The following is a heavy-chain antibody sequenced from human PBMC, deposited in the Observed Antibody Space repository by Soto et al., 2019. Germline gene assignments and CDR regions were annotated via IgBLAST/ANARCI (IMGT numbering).Heavy chain of an antibody. CDR3: ARDIWSGDYKWFDS. CDR1: AVTINVHG. CDR2: ITNDASVQ. V-gene: IGHV3-30*03. Sequence: QPGGSLRLSCTSSAVTINVHGIQWVRQAPAKGLEWVAFITNDASVQYYAESVKGRFTISRDHSKNTVDLQMSNLRSEETAVYYCARDIWSGDYKWFDSWGPGTLVTVSS. D-gene: IGHD3-3*01. J-gene: IGHJ5*01.